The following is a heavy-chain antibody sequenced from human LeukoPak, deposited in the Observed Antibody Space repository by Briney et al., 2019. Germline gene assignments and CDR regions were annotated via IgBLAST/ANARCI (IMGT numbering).Heavy chain of an antibody. CDR3: ARRFNYYDSSGYYEGFYFDY. V-gene: IGHV1-18*01. D-gene: IGHD3-22*01. J-gene: IGHJ4*02. CDR1: GYTFTSYG. CDR2: ISAY. Sequence: GASVKVSCKASGYTFTSYGISWVRQAPGQGLEWMGWISAYAQKFQGRVTMTTDTSTSTAYMELRSLRSDDTAVYYCARRFNYYDSSGYYEGFYFDYWGQGNLVTVSS.